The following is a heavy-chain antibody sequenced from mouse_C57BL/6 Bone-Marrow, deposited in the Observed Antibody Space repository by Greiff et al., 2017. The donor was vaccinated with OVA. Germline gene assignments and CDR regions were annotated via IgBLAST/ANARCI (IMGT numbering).Heavy chain of an antibody. CDR3: ARQGGRDY. CDR1: GFTFSSYG. CDR2: ISSGGSYT. J-gene: IGHJ2*01. Sequence: DVMLVESGGDLVKPGGSLKISCAASGFTFSSYGMSWVRQTPDKRLEWVATISSGGSYTYYPDSVKGRFTISRDNAKNTLYLQMSSLKSEDTAMYYCARQGGRDYWGQGTTLTVSS. V-gene: IGHV5-6*02.